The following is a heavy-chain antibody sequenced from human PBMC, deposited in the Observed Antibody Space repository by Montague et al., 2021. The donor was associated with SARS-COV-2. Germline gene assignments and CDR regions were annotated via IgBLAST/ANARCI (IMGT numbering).Heavy chain of an antibody. CDR3: ARVKVGATIDY. Sequence: SLRLSCAASGFTFTDYTMNWVRQVPGKGLEWVSGINCNGGDTGYADSVKGRFTIPRDNAKNSLYLQMNSLRDEDTAFYYCARVKVGATIDYWGQGTLVTVSS. CDR1: GFTFTDYT. J-gene: IGHJ4*02. V-gene: IGHV3-20*04. CDR2: INCNGGDT. D-gene: IGHD1-26*01.